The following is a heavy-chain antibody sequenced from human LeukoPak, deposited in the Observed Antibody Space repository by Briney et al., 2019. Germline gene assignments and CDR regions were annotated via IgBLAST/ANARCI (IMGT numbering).Heavy chain of an antibody. Sequence: ASVKVSCKASGYTFTSYGISWVRQAPGPGRGGMGCISAYNGNTNYVQKLQGRVNIKTQTSTSKPYMELRSLRSDDTAVYYCARDVIFIRFGVNFGPWGKGTLVTVSS. CDR3: ARDVIFIRFGVNFGP. CDR2: ISAYNGNT. J-gene: IGHJ5*02. CDR1: GYTFTSYG. V-gene: IGHV1-18*04. D-gene: IGHD3-10*01.